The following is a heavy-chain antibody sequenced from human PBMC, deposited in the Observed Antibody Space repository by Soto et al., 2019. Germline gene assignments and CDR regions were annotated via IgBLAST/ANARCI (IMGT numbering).Heavy chain of an antibody. V-gene: IGHV2-70*01. Sequence: SGPTLVNPTQTLTLTCTFSGFSLSTSGMCVSWIRQPPGKALEWLALIDWDDDKYYTTSLKTRLTISKDTSKNQVVLTMTNMDPVDTATYYCARTPRQPSGSYNIYGMDVWGQGTTVTVSS. J-gene: IGHJ6*02. D-gene: IGHD3-10*01. CDR2: IDWDDDK. CDR3: ARTPRQPSGSYNIYGMDV. CDR1: GFSLSTSGMC.